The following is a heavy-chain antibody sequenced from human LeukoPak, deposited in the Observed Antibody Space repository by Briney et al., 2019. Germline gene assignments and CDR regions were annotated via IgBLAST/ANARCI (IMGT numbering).Heavy chain of an antibody. V-gene: IGHV4-4*02. Sequence: PSGTLSLTCAVSGGSISSSNWWSWVRQPPGKGLEWIGEIYHSGSTNYNPSLKSRVTILVDKSKNQFSLKLSSVTAADTAVYYCAREPEGGDSSGYFDYWGQGTLVTVSS. CDR1: GGSISSSNW. CDR2: IYHSGST. D-gene: IGHD3-22*01. J-gene: IGHJ4*02. CDR3: AREPEGGDSSGYFDY.